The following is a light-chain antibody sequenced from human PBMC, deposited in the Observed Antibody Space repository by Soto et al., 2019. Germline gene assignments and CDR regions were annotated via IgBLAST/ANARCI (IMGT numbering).Light chain of an antibody. CDR2: DAS. CDR1: QSISSW. Sequence: DIQMTQSPSTLSASVGDRVTITCRASQSISSWLAWYQQKPGKAPKLLIYDASSLESGVPSRFSGSGSGTEFTLTISSLQPYDFSTYYGQQYNSYSEYTFGQGTKLEIK. CDR3: QQYNSYSEYT. J-gene: IGKJ2*01. V-gene: IGKV1-5*01.